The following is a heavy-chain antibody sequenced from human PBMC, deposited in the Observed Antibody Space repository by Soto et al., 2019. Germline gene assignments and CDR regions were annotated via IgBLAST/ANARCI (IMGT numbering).Heavy chain of an antibody. CDR2: INPSGGST. CDR1: GYTFTSYY. CDR3: ARDKCSSWYRYYYYYGMDV. V-gene: IGHV1-46*03. D-gene: IGHD6-13*01. J-gene: IGHJ6*02. Sequence: ASVKVSCKASGYTFTSYYMHWVRQAPGQGLEWMGIINPSGGSTSYAQKFQGRVTMTRDTSTSTVYMELSSLRSEDTAVYYCARDKCSSWYRYYYYYGMDVWGQGTTVTVSS.